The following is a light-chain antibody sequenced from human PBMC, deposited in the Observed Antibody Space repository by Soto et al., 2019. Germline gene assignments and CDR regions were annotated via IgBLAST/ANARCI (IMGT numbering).Light chain of an antibody. V-gene: IGKV1-12*01. Sequence: DIQMTQSPSSVSASLGDRVTITCRASQAIGKWLAWYQQKPGRAPQLLIYAASSLQSGVPSRFSGSGSWEDFTLTISSLQPEAFANDYCQHANSCTPTVGPGTKVDIK. CDR1: QAIGKW. CDR2: AAS. CDR3: QHANSCTPT. J-gene: IGKJ3*01.